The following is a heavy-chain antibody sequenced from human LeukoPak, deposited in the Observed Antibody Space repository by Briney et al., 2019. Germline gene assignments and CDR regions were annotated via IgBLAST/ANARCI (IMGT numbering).Heavy chain of an antibody. D-gene: IGHD3-9*01. V-gene: IGHV1-2*02. CDR1: GYTFTGYY. Sequence: ASVKVSCKSSGYTFTGYYMHWVRQAPGQGLEWMGLINPKSGGTNYAQKFQGRVTMTRDTSISTAYMELSRLRSDDTAVYYCARGGYFDWLFGYWGQGTLVTVSS. CDR2: INPKSGGT. CDR3: ARGGYFDWLFGY. J-gene: IGHJ4*02.